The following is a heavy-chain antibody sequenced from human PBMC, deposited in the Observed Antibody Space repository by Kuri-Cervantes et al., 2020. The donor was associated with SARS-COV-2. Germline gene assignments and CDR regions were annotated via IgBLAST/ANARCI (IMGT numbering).Heavy chain of an antibody. CDR1: GFTFSDYY. J-gene: IGHJ4*02. CDR3: VRGWMAGPFDL. V-gene: IGHV3-20*04. Sequence: GESLKISCAASGFTFSDYYMNWVRQAPGKGLEWVSGIMWSGGNIDYADSVKGRLTVSRDNARKSLYLQMNSLRAEDTALYYCVRGWMAGPFDLWGQGTLVTVLL. D-gene: IGHD5-24*01. CDR2: IMWSGGNI.